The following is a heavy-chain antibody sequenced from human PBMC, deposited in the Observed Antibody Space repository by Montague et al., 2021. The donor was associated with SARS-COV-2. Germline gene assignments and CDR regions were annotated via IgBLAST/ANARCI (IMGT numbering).Heavy chain of an antibody. J-gene: IGHJ4*02. CDR2: ISWNCGSI. CDR1: GFTFGDYA. Sequence: SRRLSLSASGFTFGDYAMHWVRQAPGKGLEWVSGISWNCGSIGYADSVKGRFTISRDNAKNSLYLQMNSLRAEDTALYYCAKDIDYYDSSGYYDYWGQGTLVAVSS. V-gene: IGHV3-9*01. D-gene: IGHD3-22*01. CDR3: AKDIDYYDSSGYYDY.